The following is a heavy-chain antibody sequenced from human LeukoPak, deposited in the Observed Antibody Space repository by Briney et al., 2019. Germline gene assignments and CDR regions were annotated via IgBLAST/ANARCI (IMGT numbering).Heavy chain of an antibody. V-gene: IGHV3-48*04. CDR1: GFTFSSYS. CDR3: ARWGNWNYVPDS. CDR2: ISSTGSTI. J-gene: IGHJ4*02. Sequence: GGSLRLSCAASGFTFSSYSMNWVRQAPGKGLEWVSYISSTGSTIYYADSVKGRFTISRDNAKNSLYLQMNSLRAEDTAVYYCARWGNWNYVPDSWGQGTLVTVSS. D-gene: IGHD1-7*01.